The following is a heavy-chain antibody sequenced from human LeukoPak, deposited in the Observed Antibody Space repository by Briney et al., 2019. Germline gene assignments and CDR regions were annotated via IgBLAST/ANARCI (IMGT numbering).Heavy chain of an antibody. D-gene: IGHD5-12*01. J-gene: IGHJ4*02. CDR3: AKDFRRGYSALSPPYFDY. V-gene: IGHV3-30*18. Sequence: GGSLRLSCAASGFTFSSYGMHWVRQAPGKGLEWVAVISYDGSNKYYADSVKGRFTISRDNSKNTLYLQMNSLRAEDTAVYYCAKDFRRGYSALSPPYFDYWGQGTLVTVSS. CDR1: GFTFSSYG. CDR2: ISYDGSNK.